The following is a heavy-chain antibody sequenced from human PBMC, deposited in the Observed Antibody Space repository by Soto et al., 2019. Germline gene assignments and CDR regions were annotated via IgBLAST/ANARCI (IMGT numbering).Heavy chain of an antibody. Sequence: ASVKVSCKXSGYTLTELSMHWVRQAPGKGLEWMGGFDPEDGETIYAQKFQGRVTMTEDTSTDTAYMELSSLRSEDTAVYYCALSHFYGQTTIDYWGQGTLVTVS. CDR3: ALSHFYGQTTIDY. D-gene: IGHD1-1*01. CDR2: FDPEDGET. V-gene: IGHV1-24*01. J-gene: IGHJ4*02. CDR1: GYTLTELS.